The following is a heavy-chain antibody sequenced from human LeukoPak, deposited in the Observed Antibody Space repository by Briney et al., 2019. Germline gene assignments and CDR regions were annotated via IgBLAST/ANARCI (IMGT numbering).Heavy chain of an antibody. J-gene: IGHJ4*02. Sequence: GGSLRLSCAASGFTFSSYAMSWVRPAPGKGLQWVSAISGSGGSTYYADSVKGRFTISRDNSKNTLYLQMNSLRAEDTAVYYCAKAVLEWLSASYYFDYWGQGTLVTVSS. CDR1: GFTFSSYA. CDR2: ISGSGGST. V-gene: IGHV3-23*01. D-gene: IGHD3-3*01. CDR3: AKAVLEWLSASYYFDY.